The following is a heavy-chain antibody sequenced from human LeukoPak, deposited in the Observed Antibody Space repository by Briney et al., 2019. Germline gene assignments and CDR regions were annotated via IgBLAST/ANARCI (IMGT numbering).Heavy chain of an antibody. J-gene: IGHJ4*02. Sequence: PGGSLRLSCAASKFIFSDYGMHWVRPAPGKGLEWVAFIWYDGSDEYYADSVKGRFTISRDNSKNTLYLQMNSLTTEDTAVYYCAKGGGELGSGSLDYWGQGTLVTVSS. V-gene: IGHV3-30*02. CDR3: AKGGGELGSGSLDY. CDR2: IWYDGSDE. D-gene: IGHD3-10*01. CDR1: KFIFSDYG.